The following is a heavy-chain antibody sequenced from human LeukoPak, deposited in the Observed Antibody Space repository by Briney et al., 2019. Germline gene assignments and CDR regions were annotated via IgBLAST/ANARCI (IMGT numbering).Heavy chain of an antibody. J-gene: IGHJ4*02. Sequence: PGGSLRLSCAASGFTFSRNAMHWVRQAPGKGLEWVAVIWYDGSNKYYADSVKGRFTISRDNSKNTLYLQMNSLRAEDTAVYYCARVKYYYDSSGYYIDYWGQGTLVTVSS. CDR3: ARVKYYYDSSGYYIDY. D-gene: IGHD3-22*01. CDR2: IWYDGSNK. V-gene: IGHV3-33*08. CDR1: GFTFSRNA.